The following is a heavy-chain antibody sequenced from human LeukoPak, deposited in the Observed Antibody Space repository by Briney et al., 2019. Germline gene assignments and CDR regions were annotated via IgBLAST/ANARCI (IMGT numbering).Heavy chain of an antibody. J-gene: IGHJ4*02. CDR3: ARLEEDFWSGKPAIAIDY. CDR1: GYSISSGYY. V-gene: IGHV4-38-2*01. D-gene: IGHD3-3*01. Sequence: SETLSLTCAVSGYSISSGYYWGWIRQPPGKGLEWIGSIYHSGSTYYNPSLKSRVTISVDTSKNQFSLKLSSVTAVDTAVYYCARLEEDFWSGKPAIAIDYWGQGTLVTVSS. CDR2: IYHSGST.